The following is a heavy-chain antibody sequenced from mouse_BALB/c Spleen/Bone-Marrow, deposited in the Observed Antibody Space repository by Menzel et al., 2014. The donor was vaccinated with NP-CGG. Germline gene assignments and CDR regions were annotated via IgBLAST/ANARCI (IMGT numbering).Heavy chain of an antibody. J-gene: IGHJ3*01. CDR2: ISTYYGDA. CDR1: GYTFTDYA. D-gene: IGHD2-1*01. V-gene: IGHV1S137*01. Sequence: VQLKESGAELVRPGVSVKISCKGSGYTFTDYAMHWVKQSHAKSLEWIGVISTYYGDASYNQKFKGKATMTVDKSSSTAYMELARLTSEDSAIYYCAREGGNFPWFAYWGQGTLVTVS. CDR3: AREGGNFPWFAY.